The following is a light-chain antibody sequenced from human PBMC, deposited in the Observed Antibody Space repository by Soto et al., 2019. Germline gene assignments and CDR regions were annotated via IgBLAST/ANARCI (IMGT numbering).Light chain of an antibody. J-gene: IGLJ2*01. CDR2: DVS. V-gene: IGLV2-14*03. Sequence: QSALTQPASVSGSLGQSITISCTGTNSDVGGDKHVSWYQQHPDKAPKLIIYDVSNRPSGVSNRFSGSKSGNTASLTISGLQTEDEAHYYCSSYTSSTSLFGGGTKLTVL. CDR3: SSYTSSTSL. CDR1: NSDVGGDKH.